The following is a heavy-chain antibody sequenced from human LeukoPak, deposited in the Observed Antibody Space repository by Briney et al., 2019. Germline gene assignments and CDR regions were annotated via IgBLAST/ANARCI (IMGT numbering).Heavy chain of an antibody. D-gene: IGHD3-22*01. J-gene: IGHJ5*02. CDR2: IHHSGYT. CDR1: GGSMSRYY. Sequence: SETLSLTCTVSGGSMSRYYWSWIRQPPGKGLEWIGYIHHSGYTNYNSSLKSRVTISVDTSKNQFSLKLNSVIAADTAVYYCARVETYDSSGYYFWFDTWGQGTLVTVSS. CDR3: ARVETYDSSGYYFWFDT. V-gene: IGHV4-59*01.